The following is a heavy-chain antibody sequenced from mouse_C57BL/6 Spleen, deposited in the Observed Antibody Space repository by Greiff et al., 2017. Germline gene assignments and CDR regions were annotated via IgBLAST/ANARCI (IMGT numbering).Heavy chain of an antibody. CDR2: INPNNGGT. D-gene: IGHD1-1*01. CDR3: ARGGHYYGSSYGWYFDV. Sequence: VQLKQSGPELVKPGASVKIPCKASGYTFTDYNMDWVKQSHGKSLEWIGDINPNNGGTIYNQKFKGKATLTVDKSSSTAYMELRSLTSEDTAVYYCARGGHYYGSSYGWYFDVWGTGTTVTVSS. CDR1: GYTFTDYN. J-gene: IGHJ1*03. V-gene: IGHV1-18*01.